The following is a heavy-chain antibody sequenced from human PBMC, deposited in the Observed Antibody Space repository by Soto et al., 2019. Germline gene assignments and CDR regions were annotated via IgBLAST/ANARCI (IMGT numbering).Heavy chain of an antibody. J-gene: IGHJ5*02. D-gene: IGHD5-12*01. CDR2: INVGNGDT. V-gene: IGHV1-3*01. CDR3: TRDEIVGTA. CDR1: GYIFTRYA. Sequence: QVQLVQSGAEVKKPGASVRVSCKASGYIFTRYAIHWVRQAPGQRLEWMGWINVGNGDTKYSPKLQGRVTITRDTSASTAYMNLNSLISEDTVVYYCTRDEIVGTAWGQGTLVTVSS.